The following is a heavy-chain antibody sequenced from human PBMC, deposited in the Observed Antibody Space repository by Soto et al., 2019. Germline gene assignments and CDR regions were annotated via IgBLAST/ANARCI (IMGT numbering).Heavy chain of an antibody. CDR3: AKDLCNGGTCWVFDS. CDR2: INAGNGNT. CDR1: GYTFTSYA. J-gene: IGHJ4*02. D-gene: IGHD2-15*01. V-gene: IGHV1-3*01. Sequence: GASVKVSCKASGYTFTSYAMHWVRQAPGQRLEWMGWINAGNGNTKYSQKFQGRVTITRDTSASTAYLELSAEDTARYYCAKDLCNGGTCWVFDSWGQGTPVTVSS.